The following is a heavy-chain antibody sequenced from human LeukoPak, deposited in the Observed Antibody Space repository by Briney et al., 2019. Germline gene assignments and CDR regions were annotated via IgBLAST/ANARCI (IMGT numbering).Heavy chain of an antibody. Sequence: GGSLRLSCAASGFTFSSYAMHWVRQAPGKGLEWVAVIWYDGSNKYYADSVKGRFTISRDNSKNTLYLQMNSLRAEDTAVYYCAREANSRAFDYWGQGTLVTVSS. CDR3: AREANSRAFDY. CDR2: IWYDGSNK. V-gene: IGHV3-33*08. CDR1: GFTFSSYA. D-gene: IGHD4-23*01. J-gene: IGHJ4*02.